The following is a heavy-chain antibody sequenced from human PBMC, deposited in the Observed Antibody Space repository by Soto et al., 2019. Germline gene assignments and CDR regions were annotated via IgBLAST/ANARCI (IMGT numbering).Heavy chain of an antibody. D-gene: IGHD6-25*01. V-gene: IGHV1-2*04. CDR3: ARSAATTFYCYFYGMDV. CDR2: INPNSGGT. CDR1: GYTFTGYY. J-gene: IGHJ6*02. Sequence: QVQLVQSGAEVKKPGASVKVSCKASGYTFTGYYMHWVRQAPGQGLEWMGWINPNSGGTNYAQKFQGWVTMTRDTSISTAYMELRRLRSDDTAVYYCARSAATTFYCYFYGMDVWGQGTTVTVSS.